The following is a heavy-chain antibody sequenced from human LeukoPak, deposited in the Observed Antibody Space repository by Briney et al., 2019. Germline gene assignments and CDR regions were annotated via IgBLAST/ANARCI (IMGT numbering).Heavy chain of an antibody. Sequence: SVKVSCKASGGTFSSYAISWVRQAPGQGPEWMGGIIPIFGTANYAQKFQGRVTITADESTSTAYMELSSLRSEDTAVYYCARDFASARGAFDIWGQGTMVTVSS. CDR1: GGTFSSYA. J-gene: IGHJ3*02. V-gene: IGHV1-69*01. CDR3: ARDFASARGAFDI. D-gene: IGHD6-6*01. CDR2: IIPIFGTA.